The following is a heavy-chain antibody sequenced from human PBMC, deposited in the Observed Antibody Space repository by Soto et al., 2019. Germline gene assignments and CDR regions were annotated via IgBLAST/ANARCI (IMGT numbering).Heavy chain of an antibody. CDR1: GFTFSNYA. J-gene: IGHJ3*02. V-gene: IGHV3-23*01. Sequence: EVQLLESGGGLGQPGGSLRLSCAASGFTFSNYAMTWVRQAPGKGLEWVSSISSSGDDTFYADSVKGRFTISRDSSKNTLYLQMHSRRAEDTALYYCANDDGGVYGGGAFDMWGQGTMVTVSS. CDR3: ANDDGGVYGGGAFDM. D-gene: IGHD2-8*02. CDR2: ISSSGDDT.